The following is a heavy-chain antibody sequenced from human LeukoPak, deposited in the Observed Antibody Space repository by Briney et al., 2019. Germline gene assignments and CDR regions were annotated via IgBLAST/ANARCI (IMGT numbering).Heavy chain of an antibody. CDR1: GGSISSYF. V-gene: IGHV4-59*08. D-gene: IGHD3-10*01. J-gene: IGHJ5*02. CDR2: IYYSGST. CDR3: ARHEGITMVRGVTSGWFDP. Sequence: SETLSLTCTVSGGSISSYFWSWIRQPPGKGLEWIGYIYYSGSTNYNPSLKSRVTISVDTSKNQFSLKLSSVTAADTAVYYCARHEGITMVRGVTSGWFDPWGQGTLVTVSS.